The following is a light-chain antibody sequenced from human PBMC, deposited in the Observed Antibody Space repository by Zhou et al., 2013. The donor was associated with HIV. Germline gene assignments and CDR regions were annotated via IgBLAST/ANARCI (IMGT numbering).Light chain of an antibody. V-gene: IGKV1-NL1*01. CDR3: QQYYSTWYT. J-gene: IGKJ2*01. CDR1: QDIRND. Sequence: IQMTQSPSSLSASVGDRVIITCRASQDIRNDLGWYQQKPGKAPKLLLYAASRLESGVPSRFSGSGSGTDYTLTISSLQPEDFATYYCQQYYSTWYTFGQGTKLEIK. CDR2: AAS.